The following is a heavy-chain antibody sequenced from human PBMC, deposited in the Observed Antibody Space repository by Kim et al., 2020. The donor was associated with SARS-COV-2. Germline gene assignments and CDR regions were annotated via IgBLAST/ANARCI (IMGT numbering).Heavy chain of an antibody. CDR3: ARDLRVTAIPYYFDY. V-gene: IGHV3-30*07. D-gene: IGHD2-21*02. J-gene: IGHJ4*02. Sequence: DSVKGRFTISRDNSKNTLYLQMNSLRAEDTAVYYCARDLRVTAIPYYFDYWGQGTLVTVSS.